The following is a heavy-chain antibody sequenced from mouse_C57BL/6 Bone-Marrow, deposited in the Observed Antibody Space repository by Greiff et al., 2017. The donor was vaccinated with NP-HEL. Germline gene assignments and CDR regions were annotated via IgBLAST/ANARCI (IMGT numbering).Heavy chain of an antibody. V-gene: IGHV1-81*01. Sequence: QVQLQQSGAELARPGASVKLSCKASGYTFTSYGISWVKQRTGQGLEWIGEIYPRRGNTYYNEKFKGKATLTADKSSSTAYMELRSLTSEHSAVYFCARPATVVPHYYAMDYWGQGTSVTVSS. J-gene: IGHJ4*01. CDR1: GYTFTSYG. CDR2: IYPRRGNT. CDR3: ARPATVVPHYYAMDY. D-gene: IGHD1-1*01.